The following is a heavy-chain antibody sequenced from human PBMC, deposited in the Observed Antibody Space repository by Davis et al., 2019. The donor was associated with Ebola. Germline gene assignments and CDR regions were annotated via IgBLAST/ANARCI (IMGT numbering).Heavy chain of an antibody. CDR1: GFTFSSYS. CDR3: ASGVSAAGALGS. Sequence: GESLKISCAASGFTFSSYSMNWVRQAPGKGLEWVAVIWYDGSNKYYADSVKGRFTISRDNSKNTLYLQMNSLRAEDSAIYYCASGVSAAGALGSWGQGTLVTVSS. J-gene: IGHJ5*02. D-gene: IGHD6-13*01. V-gene: IGHV3-33*08. CDR2: IWYDGSNK.